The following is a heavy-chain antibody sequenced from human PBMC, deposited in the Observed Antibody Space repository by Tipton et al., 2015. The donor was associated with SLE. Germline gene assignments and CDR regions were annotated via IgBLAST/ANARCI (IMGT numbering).Heavy chain of an antibody. J-gene: IGHJ5*02. V-gene: IGHV4-39*07. CDR2: IYYTGTTT. CDR3: ARLHGYSYGLNWFDP. CDR1: GRSVSSSSKY. D-gene: IGHD5-18*01. Sequence: TLSLTCTVSGRSVSSSSKYWAWIRQPPGKGLEWIGSIYYTGTTTYYNSFLKSRVTMSVDTSKNQFSLRLTSVIAADTAVYYCARLHGYSYGLNWFDPWGQGTLISVSS.